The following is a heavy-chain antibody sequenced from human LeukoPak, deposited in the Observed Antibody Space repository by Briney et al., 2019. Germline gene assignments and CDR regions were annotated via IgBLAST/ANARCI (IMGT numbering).Heavy chain of an antibody. V-gene: IGHV3-74*01. CDR1: GFSISSYC. D-gene: IGHD2-2*02. J-gene: IGHJ4*02. CDR3: PGDNTFMFDY. CDR2: INTDGRTT. Sequence: GGTLTLTCTASGFSISSYCLNWVRQAPGKGLVWVAHINTDGRTTAYADSVKGRCTVASDNANNTLYLEMNRLRAEDTAVYYCPGDNTFMFDYWGQGTQVTLSS.